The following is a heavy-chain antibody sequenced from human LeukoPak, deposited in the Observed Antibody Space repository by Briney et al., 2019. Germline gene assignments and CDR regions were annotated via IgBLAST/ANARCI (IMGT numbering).Heavy chain of an antibody. CDR1: GDSFSSNSVT. J-gene: IGHJ5*02. D-gene: IGHD2-2*01. Sequence: SQTLSLTCAISGDSFSSNSVTWDWVRQSPSRGLEWLGRTYYRSTWYNDYAVSVRGRITVNPDTSKNQFSLHLNSVTPEDTAVYYCARRLTQYDCFDPWGQGILVTVSS. CDR3: ARRLTQYDCFDP. V-gene: IGHV6-1*01. CDR2: TYYRSTWYN.